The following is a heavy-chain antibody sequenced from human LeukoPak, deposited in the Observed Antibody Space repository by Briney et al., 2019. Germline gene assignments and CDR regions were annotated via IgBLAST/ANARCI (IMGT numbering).Heavy chain of an antibody. Sequence: GESLKISCKGSGYRFTNYWIAWVRQMPGKGLEWMGIIYPDDSDTRYSPSFQGQVTISADKSISTAYLQWSSLKASDTAMYYCARHATNVPAAKELDLWGQGTLVTVSS. CDR2: IYPDDSDT. D-gene: IGHD2-2*01. J-gene: IGHJ4*02. V-gene: IGHV5-51*01. CDR1: GYRFTNYW. CDR3: ARHATNVPAAKELDL.